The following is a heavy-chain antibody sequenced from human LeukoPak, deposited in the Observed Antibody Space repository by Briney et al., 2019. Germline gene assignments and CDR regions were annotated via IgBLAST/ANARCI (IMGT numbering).Heavy chain of an antibody. CDR1: GYSISSGYY. CDR3: ARLFFLYDSSGYPYFDY. Sequence: SETLSLTCTVSGYSISSGYYWGWIRQPPGKGLEWIGSIYHSGSTYYNPSLKSRVTISVDTSKNQFSLKLSSVTAADTAVYYCARLFFLYDSSGYPYFDYWGQGTLVTVSS. V-gene: IGHV4-38-2*02. D-gene: IGHD3-22*01. CDR2: IYHSGST. J-gene: IGHJ4*02.